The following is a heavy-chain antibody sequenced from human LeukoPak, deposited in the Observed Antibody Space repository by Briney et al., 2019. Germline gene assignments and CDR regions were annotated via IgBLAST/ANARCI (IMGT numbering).Heavy chain of an antibody. CDR1: GYTFTGYY. Sequence: EASVKVSCKASGYTFTGYYLHWVRQAPGQGLEWMGWINPNSGGTNYAQKFQGRVTMTRDTSISTAYMELSRLRSDDTAVYYCARASYEVTTSNYYYYMDVWGKGTTVTISS. J-gene: IGHJ6*03. CDR3: ARASYEVTTSNYYYYMDV. D-gene: IGHD4-17*01. V-gene: IGHV1-2*02. CDR2: INPNSGGT.